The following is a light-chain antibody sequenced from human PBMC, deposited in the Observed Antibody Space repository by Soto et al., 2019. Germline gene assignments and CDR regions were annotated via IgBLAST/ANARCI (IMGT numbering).Light chain of an antibody. CDR2: AAS. V-gene: IGKV1-6*01. Sequence: AIQMTQSPSSLSASVGDRVTITCRASQGIRNDLGWYQQKPGKAPKLLISAASSLQSGVPSRFGGSGFGTDFTLSISSLQPEDFASYYCLQEFNYPPPFGPGTNVDI. CDR3: LQEFNYPPP. J-gene: IGKJ3*01. CDR1: QGIRND.